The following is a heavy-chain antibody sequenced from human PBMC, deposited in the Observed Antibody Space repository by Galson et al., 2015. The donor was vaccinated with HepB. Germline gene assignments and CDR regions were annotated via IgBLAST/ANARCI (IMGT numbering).Heavy chain of an antibody. V-gene: IGHV3-48*01. CDR1: GFTFSSYT. CDR3: ERIALSGSYWYFDY. J-gene: IGHJ4*02. CDR2: ISTTSDNK. Sequence: SLRLSCAASGFTFSSYTMNWVRQAPGKGLEWISYISTTSDNKFSADSVKGRFIIPRDNAKNSLYLQMNSLRAEDTAVYYCERIALSGSYWYFDYWGQGTLVTVSS. D-gene: IGHD1-26*01.